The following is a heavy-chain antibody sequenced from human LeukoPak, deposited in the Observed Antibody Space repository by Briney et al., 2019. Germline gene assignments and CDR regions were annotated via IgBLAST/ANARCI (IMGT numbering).Heavy chain of an antibody. CDR1: GYTFTGYY. J-gene: IGHJ4*02. V-gene: IGHV1-2*02. CDR2: INPNSGGT. Sequence: ASVKVSCKASGYTFTGYYMHWVRQAPGQGLEWMGWINPNSGGTNYAQKFQGRVTMTRDTSTSTVYMELSSLRSEDTAVYYCARGGSSWGIDYWGQGTLVTVSS. D-gene: IGHD6-13*01. CDR3: ARGGSSWGIDY.